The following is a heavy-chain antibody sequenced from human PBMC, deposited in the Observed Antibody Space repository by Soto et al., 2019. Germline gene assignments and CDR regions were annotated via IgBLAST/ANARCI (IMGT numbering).Heavy chain of an antibody. J-gene: IGHJ4*02. CDR1: GYTFTSYA. CDR2: ISAYNGNT. D-gene: IGHD5-18*01. Sequence: ASVKVSCKASGYTFTSYAMHWVRQAPGQRLEWMGWISAYNGNTNYAQKLQGRVTMTTDTSTSTAYMELRSLRSDDTAVYYCASMGLGYEIDYWGQGTLVTVSS. V-gene: IGHV1-18*01. CDR3: ASMGLGYEIDY.